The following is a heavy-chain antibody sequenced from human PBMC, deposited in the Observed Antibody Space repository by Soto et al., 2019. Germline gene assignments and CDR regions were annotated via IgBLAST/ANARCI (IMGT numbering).Heavy chain of an antibody. J-gene: IGHJ5*01. D-gene: IGHD1-1*01. Sequence: TGGSLRLSGAAPGFTFRDHFMDWVRQAPGQGLEWIARAKSRHQNFATQYAESVKGRFTVSRDDRTNSCYLQMNDLTTDDTAVYFCARPRGAWDALLDRFFDFWGRGTLVTVSS. CDR3: ARPRGAWDALLDRFFDF. V-gene: IGHV3-72*01. CDR1: GFTFRDHF. CDR2: AKSRHQNFAT.